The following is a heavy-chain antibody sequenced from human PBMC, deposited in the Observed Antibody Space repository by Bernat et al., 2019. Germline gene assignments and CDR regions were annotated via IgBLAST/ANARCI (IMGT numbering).Heavy chain of an antibody. V-gene: IGHV3-74*01. CDR2: INSDGSST. CDR3: ARGDSSSWYSPIDY. J-gene: IGHJ4*02. CDR1: GFTFSSYW. Sequence: EVQLVESGGGLVQPGGSLRLSCAASGFTFSSYWMHWVRQAPGKGLVWVSRINSDGSSTSYADSVKGRFTITRDNAKNTLYLQMNSLRAEDAAVYYCARGDSSSWYSPIDYWGQGTLVTVSS. D-gene: IGHD6-13*01.